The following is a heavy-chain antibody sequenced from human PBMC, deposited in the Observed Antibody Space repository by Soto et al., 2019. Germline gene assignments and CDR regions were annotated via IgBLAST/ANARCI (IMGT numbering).Heavy chain of an antibody. CDR3: ARDVDILLAFEI. V-gene: IGHV4-59*01. CDR2: IYYSEHT. CDR1: GGSISSYY. Sequence: SETLSLTCTVSGGSISSYYWSWIRQPPGKGQEWIGYIYYSEHTTYSPSLKRRVTIAVDPSKSQFALKRSSVTAADTALYHCARDVDILLAFEIWGQGKMVTV. D-gene: IGHD3-9*01. J-gene: IGHJ3*02.